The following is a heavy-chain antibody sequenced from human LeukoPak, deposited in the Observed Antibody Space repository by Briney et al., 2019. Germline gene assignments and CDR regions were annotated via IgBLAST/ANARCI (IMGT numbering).Heavy chain of an antibody. CDR1: GGSISRGGYY. J-gene: IGHJ3*02. D-gene: IGHD4-17*01. CDR3: ARWDYLTVTTRTAFDT. Sequence: SETLSLTCTVSGGSISRGGYYWSWIRQHPGKGLEWIGYIYYSGSAHYNPVLKSRVTISVDTSKNQFSLKLSSVTAADTAVYYCARWDYLTVTTRTAFDTWGQGTMVTVSS. CDR2: IYYSGSA. V-gene: IGHV4-31*03.